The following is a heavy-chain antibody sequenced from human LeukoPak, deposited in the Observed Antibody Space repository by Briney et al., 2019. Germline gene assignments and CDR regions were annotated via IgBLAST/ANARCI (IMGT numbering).Heavy chain of an antibody. Sequence: ASVKVSCMASGYTFTSYGISGVRQAPGQGLEWMGWISAYNGNTNYAQKLQGRVTMTTDTSTSTAYMELRSLRSDDTAVYYCAISYDSSGYSPRGAFDIWGQGTMVTVSS. D-gene: IGHD3-22*01. V-gene: IGHV1-18*01. CDR1: GYTFTSYG. CDR3: AISYDSSGYSPRGAFDI. CDR2: ISAYNGNT. J-gene: IGHJ3*02.